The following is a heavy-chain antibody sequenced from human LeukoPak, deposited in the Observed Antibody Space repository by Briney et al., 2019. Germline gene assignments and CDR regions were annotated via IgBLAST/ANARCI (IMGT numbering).Heavy chain of an antibody. D-gene: IGHD1-26*01. J-gene: IGHJ3*02. CDR3: ARGYGGSDYAVAFDI. V-gene: IGHV4-4*07. CDR2: IYSSGST. Sequence: SETLSLTCTVSGGSISNSYWSWIRHPAGKRLEWIGRIYSSGSTNYSPSLRSRVTMSVDTSKNQFSLRLTSVTAADTAVYFCARGYGGSDYAVAFDIWGQGTMVAVSS. CDR1: GGSISNSY.